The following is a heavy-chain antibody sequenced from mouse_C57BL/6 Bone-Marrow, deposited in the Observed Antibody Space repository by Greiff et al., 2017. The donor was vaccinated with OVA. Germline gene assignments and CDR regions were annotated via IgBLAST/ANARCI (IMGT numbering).Heavy chain of an antibody. J-gene: IGHJ4*01. V-gene: IGHV2-6-1*01. Sequence: VKVVESGPGLVAPSQSLSITCTVSGFSLTSYGVHWVRQPPGKGLEWLVVIWSDGSTTYNSALKSRLSISKDNSRSQGFLKMNSRQTDDTAMYYCARQNYYGSSYDAMDYWGQGTSVTVSS. D-gene: IGHD1-1*01. CDR2: IWSDGST. CDR3: ARQNYYGSSYDAMDY. CDR1: GFSLTSYG.